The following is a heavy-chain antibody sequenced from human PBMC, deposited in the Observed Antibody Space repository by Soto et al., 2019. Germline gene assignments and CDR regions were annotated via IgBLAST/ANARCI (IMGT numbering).Heavy chain of an antibody. CDR3: ARFFVSGYSSGPLRWYYGMDV. V-gene: IGHV3-33*01. CDR2: IWYDGSNK. Sequence: QVQLVESGGGVVQPGRSLRLSCAASGFTFSSYGMHWVRQAPGKGLEWVAVIWYDGSNKYYADSVKGRFTISRDNSMNTLYLQMNSLRAEDTAVYYCARFFVSGYSSGPLRWYYGMDVWGQGTTVTVSS. J-gene: IGHJ6*02. D-gene: IGHD6-19*01. CDR1: GFTFSSYG.